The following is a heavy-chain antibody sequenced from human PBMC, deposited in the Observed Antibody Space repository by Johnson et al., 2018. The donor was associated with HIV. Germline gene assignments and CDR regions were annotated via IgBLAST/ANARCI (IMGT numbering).Heavy chain of an antibody. V-gene: IGHV3-30*02. CDR1: GFTFSSYG. D-gene: IGHD2-15*01. CDR2: IRYDGSNK. Sequence: QVQLVESGGGVVQPGGSLRLSCAASGFTFSSYGMHWVRQAPGKGLEWVAFIRYDGSNKYYADSVKGRFTISRDNSKNTLYLQMNSLRAEDTAVYYCAKGDCSGGSCYSFTDAFDSWGQGTMVTVSS. J-gene: IGHJ3*02. CDR3: AKGDCSGGSCYSFTDAFDS.